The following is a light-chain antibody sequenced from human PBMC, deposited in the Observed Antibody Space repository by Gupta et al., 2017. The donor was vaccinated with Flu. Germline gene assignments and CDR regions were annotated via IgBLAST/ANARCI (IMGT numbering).Light chain of an antibody. J-gene: IGLJ3*02. Sequence: KVTISCSGSSSNIENNYVSWYQQLPATAPKLLIYENNKRPSGIPDRFSGSKSDTSATLGITGLQTGDEADYYCGTWDSSLSAWVFGGGTKLTVL. CDR3: GTWDSSLSAWV. CDR1: SSNIENNY. V-gene: IGLV1-51*02. CDR2: ENN.